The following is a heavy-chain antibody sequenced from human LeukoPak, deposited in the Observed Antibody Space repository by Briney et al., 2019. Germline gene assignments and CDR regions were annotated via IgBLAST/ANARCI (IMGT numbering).Heavy chain of an antibody. Sequence: KPSETLSLTCTVSGGSISSYYWSWIRQPPGKGLEWIGYIYYSGSTNYNPSLKSRVTISVDTSKNQFSLKLSSVTAADTAVYYCAATYYYDSSGFRRWFDPWGQGTLVTVSS. D-gene: IGHD3-22*01. CDR1: GGSISSYY. V-gene: IGHV4-59*01. CDR2: IYYSGST. J-gene: IGHJ5*02. CDR3: AATYYYDSSGFRRWFDP.